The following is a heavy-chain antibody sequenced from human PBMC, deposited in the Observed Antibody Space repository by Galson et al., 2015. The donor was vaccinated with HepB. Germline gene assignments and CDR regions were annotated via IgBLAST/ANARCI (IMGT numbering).Heavy chain of an antibody. V-gene: IGHV3-11*06. J-gene: IGHJ1*01. Sequence: SLRLSCAASGFTFSDYYMSWIRQAPGKGLEWVSYISGVSTYTNYADSVKGRFTISRDNAKKSLYLQMNSLRAEDTAVYYCARDTSSGYLFQHWGQGTLVTVSS. CDR2: ISGVSTYT. D-gene: IGHD3-22*01. CDR1: GFTFSDYY. CDR3: ARDTSSGYLFQH.